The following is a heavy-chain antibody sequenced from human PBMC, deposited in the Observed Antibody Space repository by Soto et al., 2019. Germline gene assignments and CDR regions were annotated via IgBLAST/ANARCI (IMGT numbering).Heavy chain of an antibody. CDR1: GYSISSGYY. D-gene: IGHD5-18*01. V-gene: IGHV4-38-2*01. CDR3: ARGQWIQLWLQGYYFDY. CDR2: IYHSGST. J-gene: IGHJ4*02. Sequence: SETLSLTCAVSGYSISSGYYWGWIRQPPGKGLEWIGSIYHSGSTYYNPSLKSRVTISVDTSKNQFSLKLSSVTAADTAVYYCARGQWIQLWLQGYYFDYWGQGTLVTVSS.